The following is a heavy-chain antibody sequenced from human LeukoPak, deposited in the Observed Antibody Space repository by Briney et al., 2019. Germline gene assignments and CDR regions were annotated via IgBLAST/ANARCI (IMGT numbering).Heavy chain of an antibody. Sequence: SVKVSCKASGGTFSNYPITWVRQAPGQGLEWMGRISPILGIANYAQKFQGRVTITADKSTSTAYMELSSLRFEDTAVYYCARDADPPYYCGGDCWSQGTLVTVSS. J-gene: IGHJ4*02. V-gene: IGHV1-69*04. CDR3: ARDADPPYYCGGDC. CDR2: ISPILGIA. CDR1: GGTFSNYP. D-gene: IGHD2-21*01.